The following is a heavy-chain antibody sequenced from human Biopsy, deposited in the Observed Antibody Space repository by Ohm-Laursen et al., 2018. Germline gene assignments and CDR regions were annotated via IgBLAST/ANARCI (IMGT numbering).Heavy chain of an antibody. D-gene: IGHD4-23*01. CDR1: GGSFTGHY. Sequence: SDTLSLTCPVSGGSFTGHYWTWIRQPPGKGLEWIGHISHTGYTSYKSSLKSRVTISLDTSRKHFSLRLTSLAAAGTAVYYCARGSNEYGGLYFPHWGQGTLVTASS. J-gene: IGHJ1*01. CDR2: ISHTGYT. V-gene: IGHV4-59*11. CDR3: ARGSNEYGGLYFPH.